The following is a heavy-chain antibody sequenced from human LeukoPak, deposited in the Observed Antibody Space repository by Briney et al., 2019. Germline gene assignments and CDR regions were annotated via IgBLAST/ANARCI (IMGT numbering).Heavy chain of an antibody. J-gene: IGHJ4*02. Sequence: GGSLRLSCAASGFTFSSYGMHWVRQAPGKGLEWVAVIWYGGSNKYYADSVKGRFTISRDNSKNTLYLQMNSLRAEDTAVYYCAKDAPTGLAPFDYWGQGTLVTVSS. CDR3: AKDAPTGLAPFDY. D-gene: IGHD3-16*01. CDR1: GFTFSSYG. CDR2: IWYGGSNK. V-gene: IGHV3-33*06.